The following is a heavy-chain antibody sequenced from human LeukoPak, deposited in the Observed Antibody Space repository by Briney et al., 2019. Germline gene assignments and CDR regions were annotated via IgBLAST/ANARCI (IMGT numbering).Heavy chain of an antibody. J-gene: IGHJ4*02. CDR2: VYYSGST. Sequence: PSETLSLTCIVSNGSISSSSYYWGWIRQPPGKGLEWMGSVYYSGSTYYNLSLKSRVTISVDTSKNQFSLKLSSVTAADTAVYYCARVPLYYDSTNFDYWGQGTLVTVSS. D-gene: IGHD3-22*01. CDR1: NGSISSSSYY. V-gene: IGHV4-39*07. CDR3: ARVPLYYDSTNFDY.